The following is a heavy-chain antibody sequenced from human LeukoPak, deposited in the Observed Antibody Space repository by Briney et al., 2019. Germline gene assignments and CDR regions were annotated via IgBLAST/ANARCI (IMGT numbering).Heavy chain of an antibody. D-gene: IGHD3-3*01. CDR3: AKRFLEWLSPGGYFDY. V-gene: IGHV3-23*01. CDR2: ISGSGGST. Sequence: PGGSLRLSCAASGFTFSSYAMSWVRQAPGKGLEWASAISGSGGSTYYADSVKGRFTISRDNSKNTLYLQMNSLRAEDTAVYYCAKRFLEWLSPGGYFDYWGQGTLVTVSS. CDR1: GFTFSSYA. J-gene: IGHJ4*02.